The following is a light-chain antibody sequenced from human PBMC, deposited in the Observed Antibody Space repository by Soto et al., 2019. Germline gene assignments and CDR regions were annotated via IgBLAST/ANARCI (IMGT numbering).Light chain of an antibody. CDR3: QPRNIWPPLP. J-gene: IGKJ5*01. Sequence: ETVLTQSPATLSLSPGERATLSCRASQSVNSYLAWYQHKPGQAPRLLIYGASNRATGIPARFSGSGSGTDFTLTISSLEPEDFAVYYCQPRNIWPPLPLGHETRLAIK. CDR1: QSVNSY. V-gene: IGKV3-11*01. CDR2: GAS.